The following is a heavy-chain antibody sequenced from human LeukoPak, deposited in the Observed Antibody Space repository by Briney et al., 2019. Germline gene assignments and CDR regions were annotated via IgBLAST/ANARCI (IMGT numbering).Heavy chain of an antibody. CDR2: ISYDGSNK. CDR1: GFTFSSYG. J-gene: IGHJ5*02. CDR3: AKADYGVPENWFDP. V-gene: IGHV3-30*18. D-gene: IGHD4-17*01. Sequence: GGSLRLSCAASGFTFSSYGMHWVRQAPGKGLEWVAVISYDGSNKYYADSVKGRFTISRDNSKNTLYLQMNSLRAEDTAVYYCAKADYGVPENWFDPWGQGTLVTVSS.